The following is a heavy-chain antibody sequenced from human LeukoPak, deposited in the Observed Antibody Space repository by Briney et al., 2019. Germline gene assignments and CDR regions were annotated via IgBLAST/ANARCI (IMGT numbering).Heavy chain of an antibody. CDR3: ARAGITDQDYYYYMDV. J-gene: IGHJ6*03. CDR2: INPSGGST. V-gene: IGHV1-46*01. Sequence: ASVKVSCKASGYTFTSYYMHWVRQAPGQGLEWMGIINPSGGSTSYAQKFQGRVTMTRDTSTSTVYMELSSLRSEDTAMYYCARAGITDQDYYYYMDVWGKGTTVTISS. D-gene: IGHD1-14*01. CDR1: GYTFTSYY.